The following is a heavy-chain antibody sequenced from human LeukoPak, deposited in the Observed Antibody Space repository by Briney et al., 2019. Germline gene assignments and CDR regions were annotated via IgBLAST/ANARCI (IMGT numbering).Heavy chain of an antibody. V-gene: IGHV1-24*01. D-gene: IGHD6-19*01. CDR1: GYTLTELS. J-gene: IGHJ6*02. CDR2: FDPEDGET. Sequence: ASVKVSCKVSGYTLTELSMHWVRQAPGKGLEGMGGFDPEDGETIYAQKFQGRVTMTEDTSTDTAYMELSSLRSEDTAVYYCATVRYSSGWYGAGYYYYGMDVWGQGTTVTVSS. CDR3: ATVRYSSGWYGAGYYYYGMDV.